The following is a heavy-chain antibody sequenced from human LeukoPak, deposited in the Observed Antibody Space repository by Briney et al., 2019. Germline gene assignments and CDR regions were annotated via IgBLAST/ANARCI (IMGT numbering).Heavy chain of an antibody. D-gene: IGHD3-3*01. CDR1: GFTFSSYS. J-gene: IGHJ6*03. Sequence: PGGSLRLSCAASGFTFSSYSMNWVRQAPGKGLEWVSSISSSSSYIYYADSVKGRFTISRDNAKNSLYLQMNSLRAEDTAVYYCASRSRYYDFWSGYDYYMDVWGKGTTVTVSS. V-gene: IGHV3-21*01. CDR2: ISSSSSYI. CDR3: ASRSRYYDFWSGYDYYMDV.